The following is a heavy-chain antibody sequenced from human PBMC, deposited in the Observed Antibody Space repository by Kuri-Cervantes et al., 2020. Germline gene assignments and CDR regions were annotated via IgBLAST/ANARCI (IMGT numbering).Heavy chain of an antibody. D-gene: IGHD6-13*01. Sequence: GGSLRLSCAASGFTFSSYWISWVRQAPGKGLEWVANIKQDGSEKYYVDSVKGRFTISRDNAKNSLYLQMNSLRAEDTAVYYCARGAYSSSWYGGYFDYWGQGTLVTVSS. CDR1: GFTFSSYW. V-gene: IGHV3-7*04. CDR2: IKQDGSEK. J-gene: IGHJ4*02. CDR3: ARGAYSSSWYGGYFDY.